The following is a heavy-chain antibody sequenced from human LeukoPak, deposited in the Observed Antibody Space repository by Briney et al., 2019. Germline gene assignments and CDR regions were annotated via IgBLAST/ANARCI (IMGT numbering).Heavy chain of an antibody. D-gene: IGHD3-22*01. J-gene: IGHJ4*02. Sequence: GGSLRLSCAASGFTFSSYWMSWVRQAPGKGLEWVANIKQDGSEKYYVDSVKGRFTISRDNAKNSLYLQMHSLRAEDTAVYYCARDSPTYYDSSGYNYWGQGTLVTVSS. CDR3: ARDSPTYYDSSGYNY. CDR1: GFTFSSYW. V-gene: IGHV3-7*05. CDR2: IKQDGSEK.